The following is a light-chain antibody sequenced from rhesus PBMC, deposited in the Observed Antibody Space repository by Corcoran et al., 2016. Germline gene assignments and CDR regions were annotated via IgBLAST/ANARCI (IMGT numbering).Light chain of an antibody. CDR1: QDITNN. Sequence: DIQMTQSPSSLSASIGDRVTITCQASQDITNNLAWYQQKPGKVPNLLIYKASTLNSGDPSRFSGIGSGTDFTLTISSLQPEEFASYYCQHGYGTPLYSFGQGTKVEIK. J-gene: IGKJ2*01. CDR3: QHGYGTPLYS. CDR2: KAS. V-gene: IGKV1-25*01.